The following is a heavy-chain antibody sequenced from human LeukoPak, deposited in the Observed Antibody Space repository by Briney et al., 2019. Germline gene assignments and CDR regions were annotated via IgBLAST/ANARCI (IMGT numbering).Heavy chain of an antibody. D-gene: IGHD6-19*01. Sequence: ASVKVSCKASGYTFTSYYMHWVRQAPGQGLEGMGIINPNSGGTNYAQKFQGWVTMTRDTSISTAYMELSRLRSDDTAVYYCARASRRAVAGTSFGYWGQGTLVTVSS. CDR1: GYTFTSYY. CDR3: ARASRRAVAGTSFGY. V-gene: IGHV1-2*04. CDR2: INPNSGGT. J-gene: IGHJ4*02.